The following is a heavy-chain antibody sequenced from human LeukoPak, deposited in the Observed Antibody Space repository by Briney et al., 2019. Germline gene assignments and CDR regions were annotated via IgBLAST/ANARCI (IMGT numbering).Heavy chain of an antibody. Sequence: GGSLRLSCAASGFTFSGSAMHWVRQASGKGLEWVGRIRSKANSYATAYASSVKGRFTISRDDSKNTAYLQMNSLKTEDTAVYYCTRRGYYYMDVWGKGTTVTVSS. J-gene: IGHJ6*03. CDR2: IRSKANSYAT. CDR3: TRRGYYYMDV. CDR1: GFTFSGSA. V-gene: IGHV3-73*01.